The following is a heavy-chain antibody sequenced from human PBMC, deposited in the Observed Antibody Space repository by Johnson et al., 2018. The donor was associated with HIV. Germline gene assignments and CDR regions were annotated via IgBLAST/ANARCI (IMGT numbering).Heavy chain of an antibody. CDR3: AKDPSALSITGTSDAFDI. D-gene: IGHD1-20*01. Sequence: QVQLVESGGGVVQPGGSLRLSCGASGFTFSVYGMHWVRQSPGKGLDWVAVIKYDGSETMYADSVKGRFSMSSDNSKNTLQLQMNSLRAEDTAVYYCAKDPSALSITGTSDAFDIWGQGTMVTVSS. CDR1: GFTFSVYG. CDR2: IKYDGSET. J-gene: IGHJ3*02. V-gene: IGHV3-30*02.